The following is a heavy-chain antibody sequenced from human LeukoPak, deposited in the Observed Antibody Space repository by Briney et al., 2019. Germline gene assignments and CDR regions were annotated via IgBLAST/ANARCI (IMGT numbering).Heavy chain of an antibody. V-gene: IGHV4-34*01. D-gene: IGHD6-6*01. CDR3: ARGEEDSSSYLFDY. CDR1: GGSFSGYY. J-gene: IGHJ4*02. Sequence: PSETLSLTCAVYGGSFSGYYWSWIRQPPGKGLEWIGEINHSGSTNYNPSLKSRVTISVDTSKNQFSLKLSSVTAAGTAVYYCARGEEDSSSYLFDYWGQGTLVTVSS. CDR2: INHSGST.